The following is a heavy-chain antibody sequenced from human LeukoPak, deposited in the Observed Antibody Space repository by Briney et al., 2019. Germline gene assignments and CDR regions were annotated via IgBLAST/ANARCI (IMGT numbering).Heavy chain of an antibody. J-gene: IGHJ4*02. CDR3: ARVRHSSSWDFDY. CDR2: INHSGST. D-gene: IGHD6-13*01. Sequence: SETLSLTCTVYGVSFSDYYWGWIRQPPGKGLEWIGEINHSGSTNYNPSLKSRVTISVDTSKNQFSLKLSSVTAADTAVYYCARVRHSSSWDFDYWGQGTLVTVSS. V-gene: IGHV4-34*01. CDR1: GVSFSDYY.